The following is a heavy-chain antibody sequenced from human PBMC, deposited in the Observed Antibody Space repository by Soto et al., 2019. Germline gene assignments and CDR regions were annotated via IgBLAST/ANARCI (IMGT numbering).Heavy chain of an antibody. J-gene: IGHJ4*02. CDR3: AKDSTEKIAAAGSHPFDY. CDR2: ISGSGGST. CDR1: GFTFSSYA. D-gene: IGHD6-13*01. V-gene: IGHV3-23*01. Sequence: PGGSLRLSCAASGFTFSSYAMSWVRQAPGKGLEWVSAISGSGGSTYYADSVKGRFTISRDNSKNTLYPQMNSLRAEDTAVYYCAKDSTEKIAAAGSHPFDYWGQGTLVTVSS.